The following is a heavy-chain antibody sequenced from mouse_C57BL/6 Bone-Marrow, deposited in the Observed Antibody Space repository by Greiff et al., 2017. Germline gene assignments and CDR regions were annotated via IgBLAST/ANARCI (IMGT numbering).Heavy chain of an antibody. Sequence: VQLQQSGAELVRPGTSVKVSCKASGYAFTNYLIEWVKQRPGQGLEWIGVINPGSGGTNSNEKFQGKATLTADKSSSTAYMQLSSLTSEDSAVYFCARRDSNYPAWFAYWGQGTLVTVSA. CDR1: GYAFTNYL. D-gene: IGHD2-5*01. V-gene: IGHV1-54*01. CDR3: ARRDSNYPAWFAY. J-gene: IGHJ3*01. CDR2: INPGSGGT.